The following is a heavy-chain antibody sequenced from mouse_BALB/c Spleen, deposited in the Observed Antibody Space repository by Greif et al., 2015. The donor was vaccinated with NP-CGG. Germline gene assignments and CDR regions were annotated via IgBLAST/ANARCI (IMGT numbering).Heavy chain of an antibody. CDR3: ASHGNYGIYAMDY. CDR1: GDSITSGY. CDR2: ISYSGST. V-gene: IGHV3-8*02. D-gene: IGHD2-1*01. Sequence: EVQLQQSGPSLVKPSQTLSLTCSVTGDSITSGYWNWIRKFPGNKLEHMGYISYSGSTYYNPSLKSRISITRDTSKNQYYLQLNSVTTEDTATYYCASHGNYGIYAMDYWGQGTSVTVSS. J-gene: IGHJ4*01.